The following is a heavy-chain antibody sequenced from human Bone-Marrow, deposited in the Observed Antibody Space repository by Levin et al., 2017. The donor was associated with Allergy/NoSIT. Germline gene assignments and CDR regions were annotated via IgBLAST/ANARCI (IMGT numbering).Heavy chain of an antibody. Sequence: SETLSLTCTVSGGSISSSSYYWGWIRQPPGKGLEWIGSIYYSGSTYYNPSLKSRVTISVDTSKNQFSLKLSSVTAADTAVYYCASLSREDWFDPWGQGTLVTVSS. CDR3: ASLSREDWFDP. D-gene: IGHD1-26*01. J-gene: IGHJ5*02. CDR1: GGSISSSSYY. V-gene: IGHV4-39*01. CDR2: IYYSGST.